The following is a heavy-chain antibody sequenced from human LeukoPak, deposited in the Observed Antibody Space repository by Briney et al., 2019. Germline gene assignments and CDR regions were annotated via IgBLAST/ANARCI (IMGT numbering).Heavy chain of an antibody. CDR3: AREGKWLVLGNWFDP. J-gene: IGHJ5*02. CDR2: IYYSGST. Sequence: SETLSLTCTVSGGSISSSSYYWGWIRQPPGKGLEWIGSIYYSGSTYYNPSLKSRVTISVDTSKNQFSLKPSSVTAADTAVYYCAREGKWLVLGNWFDPWGQGTLVTVSS. CDR1: GGSISSSSYY. V-gene: IGHV4-39*02. D-gene: IGHD6-19*01.